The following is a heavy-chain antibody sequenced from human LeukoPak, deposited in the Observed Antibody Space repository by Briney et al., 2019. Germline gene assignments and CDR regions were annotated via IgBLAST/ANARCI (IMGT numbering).Heavy chain of an antibody. J-gene: IGHJ2*01. CDR1: GGSISSYY. V-gene: IGHV4-59*01. CDR2: IYYSGST. D-gene: IGHD3-16*01. CDR3: AREGELKVAGSNWYFDL. Sequence: PSETLSLTCTVSGGSISSYYWSWIRQPPGKGLEWIGYIYYSGSTNYNPSLKSRVTISVDTSKNQFSLKLSSVTAADTAVYYCAREGELKVAGSNWYFDLWGRGTLVTVSS.